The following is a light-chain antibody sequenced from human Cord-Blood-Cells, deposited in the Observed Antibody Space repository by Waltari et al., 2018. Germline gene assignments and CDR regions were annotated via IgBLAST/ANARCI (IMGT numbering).Light chain of an antibody. CDR1: QSISSY. CDR3: QQSYSTPFT. Sequence: DIQMTQSPPSLSASVGDRVTTTCRASQSISSYLNWYQQKPRKAPKLLIYAASSLQRGVPSRFSGSGSGTDFTLTISSLQPEDFATYYCQQSYSTPFTFGPGTKVDIK. J-gene: IGKJ3*01. CDR2: AAS. V-gene: IGKV1-39*01.